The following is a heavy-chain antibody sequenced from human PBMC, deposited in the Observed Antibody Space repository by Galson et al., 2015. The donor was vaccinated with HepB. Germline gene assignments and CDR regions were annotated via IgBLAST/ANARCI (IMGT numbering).Heavy chain of an antibody. D-gene: IGHD4-11*01. CDR3: AKGGTTTVTQFAFDY. V-gene: IGHV3-30*18. CDR1: GFTFSSYG. Sequence: SLRLSCAASGFTFSSYGMHWVRQAPGKGLEWVAVISYDGSNKYYADSVKGRFTISRDNSKNTLYLQMNSLRAEDTAVYYCAKGGTTTVTQFAFDYWGQGTLVTVSS. CDR2: ISYDGSNK. J-gene: IGHJ4*02.